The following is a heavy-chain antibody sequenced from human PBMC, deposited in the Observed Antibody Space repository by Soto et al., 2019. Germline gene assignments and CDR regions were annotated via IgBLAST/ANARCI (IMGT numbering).Heavy chain of an antibody. CDR3: ARAQGYFTYGNSADN. CDR2: IAYDGSNK. CDR1: EFTFSDYA. Sequence: QVQLVESGGGVVQPGNSLRLSCVASEFTFSDYAMDWVRQAPGEGLEWVAVIAYDGSNKYYADFVKGRFTISRDNSKNTLYLQMDSLGEEDTAMYYCARAQGYFTYGNSADNWGQGTLVTVSS. V-gene: IGHV3-30-3*01. D-gene: IGHD3-10*01. J-gene: IGHJ4*02.